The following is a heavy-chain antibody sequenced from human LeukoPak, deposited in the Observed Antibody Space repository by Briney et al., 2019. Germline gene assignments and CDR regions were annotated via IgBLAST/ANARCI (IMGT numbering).Heavy chain of an antibody. D-gene: IGHD3-10*01. V-gene: IGHV1-46*01. Sequence: ASVKVSCKASGYTFTSYYMHWVRQAPGQGLEWMGIINPSGGSTSYAQKFQGRVTMTRDTSTSTVYMELSSLRSEDTAVYYCARARRPYGSGSYYSSYLGQGTLGTVSS. J-gene: IGHJ4*02. CDR3: ARARRPYGSGSYYSSY. CDR2: INPSGGST. CDR1: GYTFTSYY.